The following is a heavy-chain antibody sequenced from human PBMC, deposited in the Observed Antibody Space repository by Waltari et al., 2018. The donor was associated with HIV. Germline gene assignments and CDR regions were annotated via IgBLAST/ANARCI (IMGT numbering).Heavy chain of an antibody. CDR2: MNPNSGDT. D-gene: IGHD6-19*01. J-gene: IGHJ4*02. V-gene: IGHV1-8*01. CDR1: GYTFPSSY. Sequence: QVQLVQSGAEVKKPGASVKVSCTASGYTFPSSYINWVRQATGQGLEWMGWMNPNSGDTGYAQKFQGRITMTSNTSISTVYMELSSLTSEETAVYYCVRAAIYSRGCFDYWGQGTLVTVSS. CDR3: VRAAIYSRGCFDY.